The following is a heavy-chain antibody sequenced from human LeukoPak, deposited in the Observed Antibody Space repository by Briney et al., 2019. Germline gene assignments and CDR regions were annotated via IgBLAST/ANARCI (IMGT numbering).Heavy chain of an antibody. CDR3: AKGESSSSWNYYYYMDV. CDR2: ISGSGGST. Sequence: PGGSLRLSCAASGFTSSSYGMSWVRQAPGKGLEWVSAISGSGGSTYYADSVKGRFTISRDNSKNTLYLQMNSLRAEDTAVYYCAKGESSSSWNYYYYMDVWGKGTTVTVSS. D-gene: IGHD6-6*01. J-gene: IGHJ6*03. CDR1: GFTSSSYG. V-gene: IGHV3-23*01.